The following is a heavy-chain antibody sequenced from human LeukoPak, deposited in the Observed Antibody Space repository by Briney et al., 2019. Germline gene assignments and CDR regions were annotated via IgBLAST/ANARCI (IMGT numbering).Heavy chain of an antibody. D-gene: IGHD3-10*01. CDR1: VYTFTRYG. Sequence: GASLKVSCKASVYTFTRYGISWVRQAPGQGLEWMGWISAYNGNTNYAQKLQGRVTMTTDTSTSTAYMELRSLRSDDTAVYYCARAPPGDRGMGYLDYWGQGTLVTVSS. CDR3: ARAPPGDRGMGYLDY. V-gene: IGHV1-18*01. CDR2: ISAYNGNT. J-gene: IGHJ4*02.